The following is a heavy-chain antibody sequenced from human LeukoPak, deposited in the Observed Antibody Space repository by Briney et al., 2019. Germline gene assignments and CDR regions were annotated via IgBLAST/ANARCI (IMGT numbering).Heavy chain of an antibody. CDR3: ARDTHYDFWSGEDY. D-gene: IGHD3-3*01. CDR1: GGSISGYY. CDR2: IYYSGST. Sequence: SETLSLTCTVSGGSISGYYWSWIRQPPGKGLEWIGYIYYSGSTYYNPSLKSRVTISVDTSKNQFSLKLSSVTAADTAVYYCARDTHYDFWSGEDYWGQGTLVTVSS. J-gene: IGHJ4*02. V-gene: IGHV4-59*12.